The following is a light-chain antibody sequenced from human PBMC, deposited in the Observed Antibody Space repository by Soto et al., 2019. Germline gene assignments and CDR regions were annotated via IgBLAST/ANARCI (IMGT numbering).Light chain of an antibody. CDR3: QQYGGPPWT. CDR2: NTS. V-gene: IGKV3-20*01. J-gene: IGKJ1*01. CDR1: QSVTHNY. Sequence: EIVLTQSPGTLSLSPGERATLSCRASQSVTHNYLAWYQQKPGQAPRLLIYNTSSRTTGIPDRFSGGGSGADFTLTISRLELEDFAVYYCQQYGGPPWTFGQGTKVEVK.